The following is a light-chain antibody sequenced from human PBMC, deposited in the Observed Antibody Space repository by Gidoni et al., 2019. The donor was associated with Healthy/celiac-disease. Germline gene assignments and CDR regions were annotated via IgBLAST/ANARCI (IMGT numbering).Light chain of an antibody. CDR2: GAS. V-gene: IGKV3-15*01. J-gene: IGKJ2*01. CDR1: QSVSSN. CDR3: QQYNNWLPVYT. Sequence: EIVMTQSPATLSVSPGERATLSCRASQSVSSNLAWYQQKPGQAPRLLIYGASTRATGIPARFSGSGSGTEFTLTISSLQSEDFAVYYCQQYNNWLPVYTFGQGTKLYIK.